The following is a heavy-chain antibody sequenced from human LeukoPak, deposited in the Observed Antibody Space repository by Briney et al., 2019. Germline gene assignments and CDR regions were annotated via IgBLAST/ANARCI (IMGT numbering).Heavy chain of an antibody. CDR2: ISAYNGNT. CDR1: GYTFTSYG. CDR3: ATRPTYYYGSGSYSWFDP. J-gene: IGHJ5*02. D-gene: IGHD3-10*01. V-gene: IGHV1-18*01. Sequence: ASVKVSCKASGYTFTSYGTSWVRQAPGQGLEWMGWISAYNGNTNYAQKLQGRVTMTTDASTSTAYMELRRLRSEDTAVYYCATRPTYYYGSGSYSWFDPWGQGTLVTVSS.